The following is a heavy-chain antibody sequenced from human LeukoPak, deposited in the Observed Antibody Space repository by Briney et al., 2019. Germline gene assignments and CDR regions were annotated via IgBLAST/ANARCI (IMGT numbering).Heavy chain of an antibody. V-gene: IGHV4-34*01. D-gene: IGHD1-26*01. J-gene: IGHJ4*02. CDR3: ARLGYSGTYRAPLDY. Sequence: SETLSLTCAVYGGSFSGFYWSWIRQPPGKGLEWLGEINHSGSTNYNPSLKSRVTISVDTSKNQFSLKLSSVTAADTAVYYCARLGYSGTYRAPLDYWGQGTLVTVSS. CDR1: GGSFSGFY. CDR2: INHSGST.